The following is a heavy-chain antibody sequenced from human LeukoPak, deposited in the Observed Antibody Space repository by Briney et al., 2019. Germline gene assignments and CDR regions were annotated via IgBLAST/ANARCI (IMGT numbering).Heavy chain of an antibody. V-gene: IGHV4-34*01. CDR3: ARGVSEQQLVRDLWFVP. Sequence: PSETLSLTRAVYGGSFSGYYCSWIRQPPAKGLEWIGEINHSGSTNYNPSLKSRGTISVDTSKNQFPLKLSSVPAADTAVYYCARGVSEQQLVRDLWFVPWGEGTLVTVSS. CDR1: GGSFSGYY. CDR2: INHSGST. D-gene: IGHD6-13*01. J-gene: IGHJ5*02.